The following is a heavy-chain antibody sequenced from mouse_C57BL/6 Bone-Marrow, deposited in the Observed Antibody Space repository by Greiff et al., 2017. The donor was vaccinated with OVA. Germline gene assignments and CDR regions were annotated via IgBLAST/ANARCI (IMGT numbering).Heavy chain of an antibody. V-gene: IGHV1-55*01. CDR1: GYTFTSYW. J-gene: IGHJ1*03. CDR2: IYPGSGST. D-gene: IGHD1-1*01. Sequence: QVQLQQPGAELVKPGASVKMSCKASGYTFTSYWITWVKQRPGQGLEWIGDIYPGSGSTNYNEKFKSKATLTVDTSSSTAYMQRSSLTSEDSAVYYCAREGVITFDVWGTGTTVTVSS. CDR3: AREGVITFDV.